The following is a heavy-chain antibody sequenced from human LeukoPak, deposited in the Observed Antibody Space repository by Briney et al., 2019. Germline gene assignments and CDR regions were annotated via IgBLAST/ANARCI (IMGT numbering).Heavy chain of an antibody. CDR1: GGSIRGYY. CDR2: IYYSGST. D-gene: IGHD5-18*01. CDR3: AREGGYSYGYRIENWFDP. Sequence: SETLSLTCTVSGGSIRGYYWSWIRQPPGKGLEWIGYIYYSGSTYYNPSLKSRVTISVDTSKNQFSLKLSSVTAADTAVYYCAREGGYSYGYRIENWFDPWGQGTLVTVSS. J-gene: IGHJ5*02. V-gene: IGHV4-30-4*08.